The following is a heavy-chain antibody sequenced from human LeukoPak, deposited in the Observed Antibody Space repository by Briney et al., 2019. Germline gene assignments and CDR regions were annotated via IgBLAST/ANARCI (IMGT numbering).Heavy chain of an antibody. V-gene: IGHV3-23*01. J-gene: IGHJ3*02. CDR3: AKEGSGSYQDDAFDI. D-gene: IGHD1-26*01. Sequence: PGGSLRLSCAASGFTFSSYGMSWVRPAPGKGLEGVSAISGSGGSTYYADSVKGRFTISRDNSKNTLYLQMNSLRAEDTAVYYCAKEGSGSYQDDAFDIWGQGTMVTVSS. CDR2: ISGSGGST. CDR1: GFTFSSYG.